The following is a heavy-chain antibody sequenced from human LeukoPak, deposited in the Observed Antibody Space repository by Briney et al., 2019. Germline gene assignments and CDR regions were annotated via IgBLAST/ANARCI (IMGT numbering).Heavy chain of an antibody. CDR3: ARPDYYDSSGYLNY. V-gene: IGHV1-18*01. Sequence: ASVKVSYKASGYTFTSYGISWVRQAPGQGLEWMGWISAYNGNTNYAQKLQGRVTMTTDTSTSTAYMELRSLRSDDTAVYYCARPDYYDSSGYLNYWGQGTLVTVSS. J-gene: IGHJ4*02. CDR2: ISAYNGNT. CDR1: GYTFTSYG. D-gene: IGHD3-22*01.